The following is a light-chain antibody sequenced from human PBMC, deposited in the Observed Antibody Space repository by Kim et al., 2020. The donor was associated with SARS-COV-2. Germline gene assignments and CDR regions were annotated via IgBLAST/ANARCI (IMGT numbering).Light chain of an antibody. CDR1: SSNIGINY. J-gene: IGLJ3*02. CDR3: ATWDDSLSGWV. CDR2: RNN. V-gene: IGLV1-47*01. Sequence: SELTQPPSASGTPGQRVTISCSGSSSNIGINYVYWYQQLPGTAPKLLIYRNNQRPSGVPDRFSGSKSGTSASLAISGLRSEDEADYSCATWDDSLSGWVFGGGTQRPS.